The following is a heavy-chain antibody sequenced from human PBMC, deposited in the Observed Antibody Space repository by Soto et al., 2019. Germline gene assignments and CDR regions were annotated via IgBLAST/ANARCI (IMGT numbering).Heavy chain of an antibody. CDR2: ISGSGDST. D-gene: IGHD7-27*01. CDR1: GFTLSDYA. Sequence: EVQVLESGGGFVQPGGSLRLSCAASGFTLSDYAMTWVRQGPGKGLEWVSAISGSGDSTYYTDSVKGRFTISRDNSKNTLYLEMTGLRAEDTALYYCAKDFLQDWGKDYYNGMDVWGQGTTVTVSS. J-gene: IGHJ6*02. V-gene: IGHV3-23*01. CDR3: AKDFLQDWGKDYYNGMDV.